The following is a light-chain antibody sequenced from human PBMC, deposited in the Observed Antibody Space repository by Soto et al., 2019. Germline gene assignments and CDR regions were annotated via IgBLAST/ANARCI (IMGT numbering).Light chain of an antibody. V-gene: IGKV3-20*01. CDR2: GAS. Sequence: EIVLTQSPGTLSLSPGERATLSCRASQSVSSSYLAWYQQKPGQAPRLLIYGASSRATGIPDRCSGSGSGTDFTLTSSRLEPEDFAVYYCQQYGSSFTFGPGTKVDIK. CDR1: QSVSSSY. J-gene: IGKJ3*01. CDR3: QQYGSSFT.